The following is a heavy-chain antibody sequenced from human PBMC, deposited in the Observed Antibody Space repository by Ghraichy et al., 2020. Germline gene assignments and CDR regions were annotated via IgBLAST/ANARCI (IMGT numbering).Heavy chain of an antibody. CDR2: INHSGST. CDR3: ASGHICGGDCSSGY. V-gene: IGHV4-34*01. Sequence: ETLSLTCAVYGGSFSGYYWSWIRQPPGKGLEWIGEINHSGSTNYNPSLKSRVTISVDTSKNQFSLKLSSVTAADTAVYYCASGHICGGDCSSGYWGQGTLVTVSS. J-gene: IGHJ4*02. CDR1: GGSFSGYY. D-gene: IGHD2-21*02.